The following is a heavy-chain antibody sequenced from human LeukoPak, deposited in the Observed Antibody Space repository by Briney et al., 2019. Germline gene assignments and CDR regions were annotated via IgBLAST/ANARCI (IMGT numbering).Heavy chain of an antibody. CDR3: ARDEGSSGSIDY. CDR1: GGSISSSSYY. CDR2: IYYIGST. Sequence: SETLSLTCTVSGGSISSSSYYWGWIRQPPGKGLEWIGSIYYIGSTYYNPSLRTRITISLDRPKNQFSLKLSSVTAADTAVYYCARDEGSSGSIDYWGQGTLVTVSS. D-gene: IGHD3-22*01. J-gene: IGHJ4*02. V-gene: IGHV4-39*07.